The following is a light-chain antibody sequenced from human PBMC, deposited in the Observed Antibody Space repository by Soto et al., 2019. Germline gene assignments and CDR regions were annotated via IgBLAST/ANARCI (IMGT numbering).Light chain of an antibody. V-gene: IGKV1-5*01. CDR3: QQNSPDSPWS. CDR2: DVS. Sequence: DIQLTQSPSTLSASVGDTITITSRASQSLGNCLAWYQQAPGKPPNLLIYDVSTLHPGVPSRFRGSGSGTEFTLTISNLQPTDFTTYFCQQNSPDSPWSFGQGTKV. J-gene: IGKJ1*01. CDR1: QSLGNC.